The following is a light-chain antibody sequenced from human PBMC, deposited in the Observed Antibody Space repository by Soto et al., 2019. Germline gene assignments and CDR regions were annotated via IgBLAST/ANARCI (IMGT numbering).Light chain of an antibody. CDR3: SSYAGSNWYV. V-gene: IGLV2-8*01. CDR1: NSDVGGYNY. CDR2: EVN. Sequence: QSALTQPPSASGSPGQSVTISCTGTNSDVGGYNYVSWYQQYPGKAPKLIIYEVNERPSGVPDRFSGSKSGNTASLTVSGLQTADEADYYCSSYAGSNWYVVGTGTKVTVL. J-gene: IGLJ1*01.